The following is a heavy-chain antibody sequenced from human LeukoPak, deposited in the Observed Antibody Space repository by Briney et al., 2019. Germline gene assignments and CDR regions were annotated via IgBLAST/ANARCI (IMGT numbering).Heavy chain of an antibody. CDR1: GFTFSSYA. D-gene: IGHD4-17*01. V-gene: IGHV3-23*01. Sequence: GGSLRLSCAASGFTFSSYAMSWVRQAPGKGLEWVSAISGSGGSTYYADSVKGRFTISRDNSKNTLYLQMNSLRAEDTAVYYCARDTVPTVTPHYYGMDVWGQGTTVTVSS. J-gene: IGHJ6*02. CDR3: ARDTVPTVTPHYYGMDV. CDR2: ISGSGGST.